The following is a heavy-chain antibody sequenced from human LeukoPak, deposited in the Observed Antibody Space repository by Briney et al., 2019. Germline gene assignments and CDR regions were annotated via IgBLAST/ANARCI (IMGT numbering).Heavy chain of an antibody. CDR1: GFPFDDYG. V-gene: IGHV3-20*04. CDR2: ISRDGGRT. J-gene: IGHJ4*02. D-gene: IGHD3-3*01. CDR3: VKDSNYDFWSGYYKGFDN. Sequence: PGGSLRLSCAASGFTSGFPFDDYGMNWVRQVPGKGLEWVSGISRDGGRTGYADSVQGRFTISRDNSRNSLHLQMNSLRVEDTAFYYCVKDSNYDFWSGYYKGFDNWGQGTLVTVSS.